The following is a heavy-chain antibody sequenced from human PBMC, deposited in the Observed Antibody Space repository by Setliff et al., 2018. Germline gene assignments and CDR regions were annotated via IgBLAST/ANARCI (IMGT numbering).Heavy chain of an antibody. J-gene: IGHJ4*02. CDR1: GGTFSSYA. Sequence: KVSCKASGGTFSSYAISWVRQAPGQGLEWMGGIIPILGIANYAQKFQGRVTMTTDTSTSTAYMELRSLRSDDTAVYYCARLTRYYYDSSGYYSDYWGQGTLVTVSS. CDR2: IIPILGIA. D-gene: IGHD3-22*01. V-gene: IGHV1-69*10. CDR3: ARLTRYYYDSSGYYSDY.